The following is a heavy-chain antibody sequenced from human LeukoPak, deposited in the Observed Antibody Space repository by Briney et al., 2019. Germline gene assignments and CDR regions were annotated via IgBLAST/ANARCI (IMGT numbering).Heavy chain of an antibody. J-gene: IGHJ4*02. D-gene: IGHD1-26*01. CDR2: ISGSGGST. Sequence: PGGSLRLSCAASGFTFSSYGMSWVRQAPGKGLEWVSAISGSGGSTYYADSVKGRFTIPRDNSKNTLYLQMNSLRAEDTAVYYCAKDRSGGSYALDYWGQGTVVTVSS. V-gene: IGHV3-23*01. CDR3: AKDRSGGSYALDY. CDR1: GFTFSSYG.